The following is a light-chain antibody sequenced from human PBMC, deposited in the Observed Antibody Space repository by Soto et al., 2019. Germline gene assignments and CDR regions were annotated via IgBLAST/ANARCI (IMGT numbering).Light chain of an antibody. V-gene: IGKV3-15*01. CDR1: QSVSSN. Sequence: EIVMTQSPATLSVSPGERATLSCRASQSVSSNLAWYQQKPGQPPPRLLYDASTRATGIPARFSGRGSGTDFILTISRQQSEVFAFYYCQWYNNWWTFGQGTKVEIK. J-gene: IGKJ1*01. CDR2: DAS. CDR3: QWYNNWWT.